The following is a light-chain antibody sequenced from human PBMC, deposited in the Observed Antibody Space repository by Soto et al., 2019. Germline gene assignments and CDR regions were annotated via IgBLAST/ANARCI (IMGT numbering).Light chain of an antibody. CDR1: SSDIGGYNY. J-gene: IGLJ2*01. CDR3: GSFSRSHYALRV. Sequence: QSALTQPASVSGSPGQSITISCSGTSSDIGGYNYVSWYQHHPGKAPKLMIFDVTRRPSGVSNRFSGSKSGNTASLTISGLQAEDEADYYCGSFSRSHYALRVFGGGTKVTVL. CDR2: DVT. V-gene: IGLV2-14*03.